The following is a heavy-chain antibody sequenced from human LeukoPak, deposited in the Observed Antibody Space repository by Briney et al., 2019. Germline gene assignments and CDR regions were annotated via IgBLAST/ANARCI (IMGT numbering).Heavy chain of an antibody. CDR3: ATRNFVDYGAFDI. V-gene: IGHV1-24*01. CDR2: LHPADGEA. D-gene: IGHD4-17*01. Sequence: GASVKVSCKVSGYTLSDLAMHSVRQAPGKGLGWMGGLHPADGEAIYAQPLQGRVTMTEDTSTDTAYMELSSLRSEDTAVYYCATRNFVDYGAFDIWGQGTMVTVSS. J-gene: IGHJ3*02. CDR1: GYTLSDLA.